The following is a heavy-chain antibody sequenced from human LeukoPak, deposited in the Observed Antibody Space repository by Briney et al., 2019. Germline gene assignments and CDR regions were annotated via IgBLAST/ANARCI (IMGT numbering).Heavy chain of an antibody. V-gene: IGHV4-38-2*02. CDR3: ARVGRLGGYRGWSPSANYYMDV. D-gene: IGHD5-12*01. CDR1: GYSISSGYY. CDR2: IYHSGST. Sequence: SETLSLTCTVSGYSISSGYYWGWIRQPPGKGLEWIGSIYHSGSTNYNPSLKSRVTISVDTSKNQFSLKLSSVTAADTAVYYCARVGRLGGYRGWSPSANYYMDVWGKGTTVTISS. J-gene: IGHJ6*03.